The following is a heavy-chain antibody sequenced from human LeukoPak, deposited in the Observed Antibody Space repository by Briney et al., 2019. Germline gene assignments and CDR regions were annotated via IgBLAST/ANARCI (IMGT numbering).Heavy chain of an antibody. CDR2: INSDGSTT. Sequence: HTGGPLRLSCAASGFTFSSSWMHWVRQAPGKGLVWVSRINSDGSTTTYADSVRGRFTISRDNAKNTLYLQMSSLRADDTAVYYCGRALGSPLDFWGQGTLVTVSS. V-gene: IGHV3-74*01. J-gene: IGHJ4*02. CDR3: GRALGSPLDF. D-gene: IGHD1-26*01. CDR1: GFTFSSSW.